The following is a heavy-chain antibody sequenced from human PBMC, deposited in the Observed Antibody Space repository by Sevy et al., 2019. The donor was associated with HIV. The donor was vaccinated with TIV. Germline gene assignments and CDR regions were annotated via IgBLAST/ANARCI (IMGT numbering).Heavy chain of an antibody. V-gene: IGHV3-30*18. D-gene: IGHD6-13*01. J-gene: IGHJ4*02. CDR1: GFTFSSYG. CDR2: LSFDGSNK. CDR3: AKEGSSSSWYDPYYFDY. Sequence: GGSLRLSCAASGFTFSSYGMHWVRQAPGKGLEWVVVLSFDGSNKYYAHSVKGRFTISRDNSKNTLYLQMSSLRPEDTAVYYCAKEGSSSSWYDPYYFDYWGQGTLVTVSS.